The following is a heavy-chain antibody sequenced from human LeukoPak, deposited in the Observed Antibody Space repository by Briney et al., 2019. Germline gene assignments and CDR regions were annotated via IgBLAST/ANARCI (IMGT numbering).Heavy chain of an antibody. CDR1: AFTFTRHW. D-gene: IGHD6-19*01. J-gene: IGHJ4*02. V-gene: IGHV3-7*03. CDR2: IRQDGIAK. Sequence: GGSLRLSCVVSAFTFTRHWMSWVRQAPGKGLEWVATIRQDGIAKYYLDSVKGRFIISRDNAKNSLSLQMDSLRAEDTAVYYCAKELSGGWPFDYWGQGALVTVSS. CDR3: AKELSGGWPFDY.